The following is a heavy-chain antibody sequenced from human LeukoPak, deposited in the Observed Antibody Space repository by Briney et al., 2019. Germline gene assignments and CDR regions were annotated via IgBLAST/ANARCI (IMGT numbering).Heavy chain of an antibody. V-gene: IGHV4-59*01. CDR3: ARGPIYYDSSGYPEYNWFDP. CDR2: LYYSWST. Sequence: SETLSLTCTVWAGSISSYYCSWIRQPPGKGLEWIGYLYYSWSTNYNPSLQSRVNISVDTSQSQFPLKLSSVTAADTAVYYCARGPIYYDSSGYPEYNWFDPWGQGTMVTVSS. J-gene: IGHJ5*02. D-gene: IGHD3-22*01. CDR1: AGSISSYY.